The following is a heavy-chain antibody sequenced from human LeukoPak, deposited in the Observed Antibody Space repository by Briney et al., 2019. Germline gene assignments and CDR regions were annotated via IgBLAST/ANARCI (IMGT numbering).Heavy chain of an antibody. CDR1: GYALTELS. D-gene: IGHD2-2*01. J-gene: IGHJ6*02. V-gene: IGHV1-24*01. CDR3: ARDVGGAPMRRLFDDYYGMDV. CDR2: FDPEDGET. Sequence: ASVKVSCKVSGYALTELSMHWVRQAPGKGLEWMGGFDPEDGETIYAQKFQGRVTMTEDTSTDTAYMELSSLRSEDTAVYYCARDVGGAPMRRLFDDYYGMDVWGQGTTVTVSS.